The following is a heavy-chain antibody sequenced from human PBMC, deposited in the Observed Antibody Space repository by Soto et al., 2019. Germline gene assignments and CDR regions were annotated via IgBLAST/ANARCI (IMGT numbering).Heavy chain of an antibody. CDR2: IKVGSSRI. Sequence: GGSLRLSCIGSGFSFSAYNMNWVRQAPGKGLEWVSSIKVGSSRIYQPDSMKGRFTISRDDARNSVYLQINSLRAEDTALYFCVRSPKIGVRGAFWGRGTQVTVSS. CDR1: GFSFSAYN. D-gene: IGHD3-16*01. V-gene: IGHV3-21*01. CDR3: VRSPKIGVRGAF. J-gene: IGHJ1*01.